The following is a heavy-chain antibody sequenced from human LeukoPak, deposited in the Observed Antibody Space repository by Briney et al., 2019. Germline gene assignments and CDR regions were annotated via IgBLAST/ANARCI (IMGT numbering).Heavy chain of an antibody. V-gene: IGHV3-33*01. Sequence: GGSLRLSCTASRFTFSNYGMHWVRQAPGKGLEWVALIWYDGTNKYYADSVKGRFTISRDNSKNTLSLQMNSLRAEDTVIYYCARVPTMIQGGPVDIWGQGTMVTVSS. D-gene: IGHD3-10*01. J-gene: IGHJ3*02. CDR1: RFTFSNYG. CDR2: IWYDGTNK. CDR3: ARVPTMIQGGPVDI.